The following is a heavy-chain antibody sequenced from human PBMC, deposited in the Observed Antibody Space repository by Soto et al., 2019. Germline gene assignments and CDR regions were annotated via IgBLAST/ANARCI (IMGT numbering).Heavy chain of an antibody. CDR1: GFTFNSYA. D-gene: IGHD6-19*01. CDR3: AKDAQGSGWGKYYLDY. V-gene: IGHV3-23*01. Sequence: EVQLLESGGGLVQPGGSLRLSCAASGFTFNSYAMSWVRQAPGKGLEWVSAISASGRSTYYADSVKGRFTISRDISKRTLYPQMSSLRAEATGIDYCAKDAQGSGWGKYYLDYWGQGTLVTVCS. J-gene: IGHJ4*02. CDR2: ISASGRST.